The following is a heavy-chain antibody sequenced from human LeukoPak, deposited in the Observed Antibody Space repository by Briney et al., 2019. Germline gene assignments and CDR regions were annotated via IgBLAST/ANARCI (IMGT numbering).Heavy chain of an antibody. Sequence: ASVKVSCKASGGTFSSYAISWVRQATGQGLEWMGYMNPNSGNTGYAQKFQGRITMTRDTSISAAYMELSSLRSEDTAVYYCARTFRRSIGWGQGTLVTVSS. CDR1: GGTFSSYA. D-gene: IGHD2-15*01. J-gene: IGHJ4*02. CDR2: MNPNSGNT. V-gene: IGHV1-8*02. CDR3: ARTFRRSIG.